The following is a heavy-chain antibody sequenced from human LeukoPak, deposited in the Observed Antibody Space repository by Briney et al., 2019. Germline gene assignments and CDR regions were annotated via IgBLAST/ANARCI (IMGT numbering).Heavy chain of an antibody. D-gene: IGHD2-15*01. Sequence: GGSLRLSCAASGFTFGSYSMNWVRQAPGKGLEWVSYIGSSGTTIYYADSVKGRFTISRDNANNSLYLQMNNLRAEDTAVYYCARDGGSSPADYWGQGTLVTVSS. J-gene: IGHJ4*02. CDR2: IGSSGTTI. V-gene: IGHV3-48*01. CDR1: GFTFGSYS. CDR3: ARDGGSSPADY.